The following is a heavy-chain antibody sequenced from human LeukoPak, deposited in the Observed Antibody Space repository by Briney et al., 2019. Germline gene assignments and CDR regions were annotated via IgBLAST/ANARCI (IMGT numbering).Heavy chain of an antibody. D-gene: IGHD5-12*01. CDR2: SNSDGSST. CDR3: VSGYDNYYYYYYMDV. V-gene: IGHV3-74*01. J-gene: IGHJ6*03. Sequence: GGSLRLSCAASGFTFSSYWMHLVRQAPGKGLVWVSRSNSDGSSTSYADSVKGRFTISRDNAKNTLYLQMNSLRAEDTAVYYCVSGYDNYYYYYYMDVWGKGTTVTVSS. CDR1: GFTFSSYW.